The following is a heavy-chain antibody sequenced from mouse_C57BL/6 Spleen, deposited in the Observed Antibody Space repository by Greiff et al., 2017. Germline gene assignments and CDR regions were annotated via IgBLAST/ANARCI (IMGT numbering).Heavy chain of an antibody. CDR1: GYTFTSYW. J-gene: IGHJ2*01. CDR2: IDPNSGGP. CDR3: ARSLTLDY. D-gene: IGHD1-3*01. V-gene: IGHV1-72*01. Sequence: QVHVMQPGAELVQPGASVKLSCKASGYTFTSYWMHWVQQRPGRGLEWIGRIDPNSGGPTYNEKFKIKATLTVDKPSSTAYMQRSSLNCEDSAVYYCARSLTLDYWGQGTTLTVSS.